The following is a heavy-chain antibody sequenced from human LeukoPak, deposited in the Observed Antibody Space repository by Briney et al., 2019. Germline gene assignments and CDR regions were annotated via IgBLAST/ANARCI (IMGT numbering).Heavy chain of an antibody. CDR3: ARGRRMIVVVITLGWYFDY. CDR2: INHSGST. Sequence: SETLSLTCAVYGGSFSGYYWSRIRQPPGKGLEWIGEINHSGSTNYNPSLKSRVTISVDTSKNQFSLKLSSVTAADTAVYYCARGRRMIVVVITLGWYFDYWGQGTLVTVSS. V-gene: IGHV4-34*01. CDR1: GGSFSGYY. D-gene: IGHD3-22*01. J-gene: IGHJ4*02.